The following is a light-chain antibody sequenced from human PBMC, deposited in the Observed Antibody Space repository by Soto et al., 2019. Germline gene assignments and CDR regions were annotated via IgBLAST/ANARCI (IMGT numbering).Light chain of an antibody. Sequence: QSALTRPASVSGSPGQSITISCTGTSSDVGGYNYVSWYQQHPGKAPKLMIYDVSNRPSGVSNRFSGSKSGNTASLTISGLQAEDEADYYCSSYTSSSTGVLGTGTKVTVL. CDR3: SSYTSSSTGV. V-gene: IGLV2-14*01. J-gene: IGLJ1*01. CDR1: SSDVGGYNY. CDR2: DVS.